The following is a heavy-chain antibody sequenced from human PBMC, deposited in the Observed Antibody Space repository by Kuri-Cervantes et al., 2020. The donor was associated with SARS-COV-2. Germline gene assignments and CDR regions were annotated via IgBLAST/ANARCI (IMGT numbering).Heavy chain of an antibody. CDR2: MIPIFGTA. CDR3: ARPRYSSGWYYPDY. J-gene: IGHJ4*02. D-gene: IGHD6-19*01. CDR1: GGTFSSYA. V-gene: IGHV1-69*13. Sequence: SVNVSCKASGGTFSSYAISWVRQAPGHRLEWLGGMIPIFGTANYAQKFQCRVTITADESTSTAYMALSSLRSEDTAVYYCARPRYSSGWYYPDYWGQGTLVTVSS.